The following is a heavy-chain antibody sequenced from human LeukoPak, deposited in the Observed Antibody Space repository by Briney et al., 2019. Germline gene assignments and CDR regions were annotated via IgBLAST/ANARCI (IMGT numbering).Heavy chain of an antibody. J-gene: IGHJ3*02. CDR2: IYYSGST. CDR3: ARGVQYYDFWSGYRNDDFDI. CDR1: GCSISSSNW. V-gene: IGHV4-4*02. D-gene: IGHD3-3*01. Sequence: PSETLSLTCAVSGCSISSSNWWRWVRQPPGKGLEGIGSIYYSGSTYYNPSLKSRVTISVDTSKNQFSLKLSSVTAADTAVYYCARGVQYYDFWSGYRNDDFDIWGQGTMVSVSS.